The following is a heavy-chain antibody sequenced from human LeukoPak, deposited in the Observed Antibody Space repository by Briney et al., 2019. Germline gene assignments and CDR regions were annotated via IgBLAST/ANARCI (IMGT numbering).Heavy chain of an antibody. CDR3: ARDHSTQYYFDY. CDR2: ISSSSSYI. J-gene: IGHJ4*02. Sequence: GGSLRLSCAASGFTASSNYMSWVRQAPGKGLEWVSSISSSSSYIYYADSVKGRFTISRDNAKNSLYLQMNSLRAEDTAVYYCARDHSTQYYFDYWGQGTLVTVSS. D-gene: IGHD6-13*01. V-gene: IGHV3-21*01. CDR1: GFTASSNY.